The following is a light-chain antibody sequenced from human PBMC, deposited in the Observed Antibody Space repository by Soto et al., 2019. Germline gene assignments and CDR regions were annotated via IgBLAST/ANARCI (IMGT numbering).Light chain of an antibody. J-gene: IGKJ1*01. CDR3: QQSYSTPRT. CDR2: KAS. V-gene: IGKV1-39*01. Sequence: DIQMTQSPFSLSASVGDGVTITCRASQSISRDLNWYQQKPGKAPKLLIYKASSLESGVPSRFSGSGSGTDFTLTISSLQPEDFATYYCQQSYSTPRTFGQGTKVDIK. CDR1: QSISRD.